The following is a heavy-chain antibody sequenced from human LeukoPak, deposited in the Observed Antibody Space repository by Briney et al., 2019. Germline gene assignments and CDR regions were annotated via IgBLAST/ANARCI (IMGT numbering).Heavy chain of an antibody. CDR2: IYYSGNT. Sequence: SETLSLTCTVSGGSISSYYWSWIRQPPGKGLEWIGYIYYSGNTNYNPSLKSRVTISVDTSKNQFSLMLRSVTAADTAVYYCAGDGLNYYYYMDVWGKGTTVTVSS. CDR3: AGDGLNYYYYMDV. V-gene: IGHV4-59*01. J-gene: IGHJ6*03. D-gene: IGHD5-12*01. CDR1: GGSISSYY.